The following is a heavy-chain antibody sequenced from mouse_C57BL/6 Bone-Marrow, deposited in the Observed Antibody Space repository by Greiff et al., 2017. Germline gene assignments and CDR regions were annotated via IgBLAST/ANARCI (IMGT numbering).Heavy chain of an antibody. CDR3: ARDRVFYGSSYDYAMDY. Sequence: VQLQQSGPGMVKPSQSLSLTCTVTGYSITSGYDWHWIRHFPGNKLEWMGYISYSGSTNYNPSLKSRISITHDTSKNHFFLKLNSVTTEDTATYYCARDRVFYGSSYDYAMDYWGQGTSVTVSS. CDR2: ISYSGST. D-gene: IGHD1-1*01. V-gene: IGHV3-1*01. J-gene: IGHJ4*01. CDR1: GYSITSGYD.